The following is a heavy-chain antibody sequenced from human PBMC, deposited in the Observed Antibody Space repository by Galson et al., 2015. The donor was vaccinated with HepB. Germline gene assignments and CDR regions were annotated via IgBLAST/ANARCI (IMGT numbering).Heavy chain of an antibody. Sequence: SVKVSCKASGYTFTSYAMHWVRRAPGQRLEWMGWINAGNGNTKYSQKFQGRVTITRDTSASTAYMELSSLRSEDTAVYYCARGNGSSWYPKDACDIWGQGTMVTVSS. D-gene: IGHD6-13*01. CDR2: INAGNGNT. V-gene: IGHV1-3*01. CDR3: ARGNGSSWYPKDACDI. CDR1: GYTFTSYA. J-gene: IGHJ3*02.